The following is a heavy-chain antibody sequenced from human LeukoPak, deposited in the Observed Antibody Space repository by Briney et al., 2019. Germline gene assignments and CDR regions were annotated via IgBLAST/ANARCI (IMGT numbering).Heavy chain of an antibody. CDR2: INHSGST. J-gene: IGHJ6*02. D-gene: IGHD1-1*01. CDR3: ARRSGSTDNGTTGTEDIYYYGMDV. Sequence: SETLSLTCAVYGGSFSGYYWSWIRYWSSIRQPPGKGLEWIGEINHSGSTNYNPSLKSRVTISVDTSKNQFSLKLSSVTAADTAVYYCARRSGSTDNGTTGTEDIYYYGMDVWGQGTTVTVSS. V-gene: IGHV4-34*01. CDR1: GGSFSGYY.